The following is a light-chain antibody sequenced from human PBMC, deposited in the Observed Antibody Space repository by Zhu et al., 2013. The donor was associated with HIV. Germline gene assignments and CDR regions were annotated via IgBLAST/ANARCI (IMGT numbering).Light chain of an antibody. CDR1: QSVSSNY. V-gene: IGKV3-20*01. CDR3: QQYGSSPGS. CDR2: GAS. Sequence: EVVLTQSPGTLSLSPGERVTLSCRASQSVSSNYVAWYQQKSGQAPRLLIYGASSRATGIPDRFSGSGSGTDFTLTISRLEPEDFAVYYCQQYGSSPGSFGQGTQLEIK. J-gene: IGKJ2*04.